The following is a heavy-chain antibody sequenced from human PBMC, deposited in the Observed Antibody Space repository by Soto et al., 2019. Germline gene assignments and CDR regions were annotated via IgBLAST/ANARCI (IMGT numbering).Heavy chain of an antibody. CDR3: ARGLLHIVVVTAKNWFDP. J-gene: IGHJ5*02. CDR2: INHSGST. CDR1: GGSFSGYY. Sequence: QVQLQQWGAGLLKPSETLSLTCAVYGGSFSGYYWSWIRQPPGKGLEWIGEINHSGSTNYNPSLESRVTISVDTSKNQFSLKLSSVTAADTAVYYCARGLLHIVVVTAKNWFDPWGQGTLVTVSS. D-gene: IGHD2-21*02. V-gene: IGHV4-34*01.